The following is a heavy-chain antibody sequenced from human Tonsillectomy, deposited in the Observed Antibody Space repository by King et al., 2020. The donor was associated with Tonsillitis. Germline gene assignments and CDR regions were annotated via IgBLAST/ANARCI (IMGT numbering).Heavy chain of an antibody. CDR1: GGTFSSYA. Sequence: QLVQSGAEVKKPGSSVKVSCKASGGTFSSYAISWVRQAPGQGLEWMGRIIPILGIANYAQKFQDRVTITADKSTSTAYMELSSLRSEDTAVYYCARQTRQYSSGWYWFIDYWGPGTLVTVSS. D-gene: IGHD6-19*01. J-gene: IGHJ4*02. CDR3: ARQTRQYSSGWYWFIDY. CDR2: IIPILGIA. V-gene: IGHV1-69*04.